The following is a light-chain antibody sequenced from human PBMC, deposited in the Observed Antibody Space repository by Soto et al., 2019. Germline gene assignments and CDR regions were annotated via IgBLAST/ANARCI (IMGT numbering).Light chain of an antibody. CDR3: SSYTSSSTTYV. J-gene: IGLJ1*01. CDR1: ISDVGGYNY. V-gene: IGLV2-14*01. Sequence: QFLLTRPSSLSGSPGQSITISCTGTISDVGGYNYVSWYQQHPGKAPKLMIYEVSNRPSGVSNRFSGSKSGNAASLTISGLQAEDEADYYCSSYTSSSTTYVFGTGTKVNVL. CDR2: EVS.